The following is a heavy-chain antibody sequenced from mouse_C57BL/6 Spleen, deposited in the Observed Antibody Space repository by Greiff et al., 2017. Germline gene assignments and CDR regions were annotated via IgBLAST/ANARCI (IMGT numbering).Heavy chain of an antibody. V-gene: IGHV1-72*01. CDR3: ARITTVVDGYFDV. CDR1: GYNFTSYW. J-gene: IGHJ1*03. Sequence: QVQLQQPGAELVKPGASVKLSCTASGYNFTSYWMHWVKQRPGRGLEWIGRIDPNSGGTKYNAKFKGKATLTVDKPSSTAYMQLSSLTSADSAVYYCARITTVVDGYFDVWGTGTTVTVSS. CDR2: IDPNSGGT. D-gene: IGHD1-1*01.